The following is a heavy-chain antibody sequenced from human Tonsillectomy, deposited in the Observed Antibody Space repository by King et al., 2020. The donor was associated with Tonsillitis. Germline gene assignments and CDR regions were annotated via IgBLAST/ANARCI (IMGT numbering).Heavy chain of an antibody. Sequence: HVQLQQWGAGLLKPSETLSLTCAVYGGSFTDYYWSWIRQPPGKGLEWIGEINHSGSTNNNPSLKRRVTISVDTSTNQFSLKLSSVSAADTVVYYWGGGFREAPGTFCSTDLWGQGTLVTVST. CDR1: GGSFTDYY. CDR2: INHSGST. CDR3: GGGFREAPGTFCSTDL. D-gene: IGHD6-13*01. V-gene: IGHV4-34*01. J-gene: IGHJ5*02.